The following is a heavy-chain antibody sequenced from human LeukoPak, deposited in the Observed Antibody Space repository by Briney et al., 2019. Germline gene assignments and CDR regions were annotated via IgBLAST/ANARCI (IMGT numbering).Heavy chain of an antibody. V-gene: IGHV1-69*01. CDR2: IIPIFGTA. CDR1: GGTFSSYA. J-gene: IGHJ5*02. D-gene: IGHD5-12*01. Sequence: ASVKVSCKASGGTFSSYAISWVRQAPGQGLEWMGGIIPIFGTANYAQKFQGRVTITADESTSTAYMELSSLRSEDTAVYYCARHKGGGYDSWFDPWGQGTLVTVSS. CDR3: ARHKGGGYDSWFDP.